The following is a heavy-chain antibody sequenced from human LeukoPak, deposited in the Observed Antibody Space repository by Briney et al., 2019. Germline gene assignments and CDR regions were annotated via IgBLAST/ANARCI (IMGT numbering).Heavy chain of an antibody. CDR3: ARRFDY. V-gene: IGHV4-59*01. CDR1: GGSISNYY. J-gene: IGHJ4*02. CDR2: IYDSGST. Sequence: SETLSLTCTVSGGSISNYYWGWIRQPPGKGLEWIGYIYDSGSTNYNPSLKSRVTISVDTSKNQFSLKMDSVTAADTAVYYCARRFDYWGQGTLVTVSS.